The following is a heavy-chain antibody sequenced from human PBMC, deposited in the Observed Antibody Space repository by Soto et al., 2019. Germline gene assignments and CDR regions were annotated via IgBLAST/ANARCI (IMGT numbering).Heavy chain of an antibody. J-gene: IGHJ4*01. CDR2: IKSKADGETT. D-gene: IGHD3-22*01. V-gene: IGHV3-15*07. CDR1: GFTFSNAW. CDR3: TTLPGFDSSGYHYPTLDY. Sequence: EVQLVESGGGLMKPGGSLRLSCAASGFTFSNAWMNWVRQAPGKGLEWVGRIKSKADGETTDYAAPVKGRFSISRDDSESTLYLEMISLRSEDTAVYYCTTLPGFDSSGYHYPTLDYWGHGTLVTVSS.